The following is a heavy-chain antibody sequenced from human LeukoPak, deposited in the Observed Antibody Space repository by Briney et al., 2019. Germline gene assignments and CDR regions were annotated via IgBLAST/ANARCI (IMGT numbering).Heavy chain of an antibody. CDR2: INHSGST. V-gene: IGHV4-34*01. D-gene: IGHD5-24*01. CDR3: ARGEMATILYYFDY. Sequence: SETLSLTCAVYGVSFSGYYWSWIRQPPGKGLEWIGEINHSGSTNYNPSLKSRVTISVDTSKNQFSLKLSSVTAAGTAVYYCARGEMATILYYFDYWGQGTLVTVSS. CDR1: GVSFSGYY. J-gene: IGHJ4*02.